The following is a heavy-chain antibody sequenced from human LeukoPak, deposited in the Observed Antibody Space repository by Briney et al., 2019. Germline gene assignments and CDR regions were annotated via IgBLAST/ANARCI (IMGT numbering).Heavy chain of an antibody. J-gene: IGHJ4*02. D-gene: IGHD6-6*01. Sequence: SETLSLTCTVSGGSISSGSYYWSWIRQPAGKGLEWIGRIYTSGSTNYNPSLKSRVTISLDTSKSQFSLKLSSVTAADTAVYYCARDGSSSSSEGVDYWGQGTLVTVSS. CDR1: GGSISSGSYY. V-gene: IGHV4-61*02. CDR3: ARDGSSSSSEGVDY. CDR2: IYTSGST.